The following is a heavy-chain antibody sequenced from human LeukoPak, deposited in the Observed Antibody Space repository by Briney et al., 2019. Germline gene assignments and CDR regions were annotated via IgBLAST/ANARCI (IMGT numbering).Heavy chain of an antibody. CDR2: IYYSGTT. Sequence: PSETLSLTCTVSGGSISSYYWSWIRQPPGKGLEWIGYIYYSGTTNYNPSLKSRVTISVDTSKNQFSLKLSSVTAADTAVYYCARSACSGGSCYLNPNYYYMDVWGKGTTVTISS. J-gene: IGHJ6*03. CDR1: GGSISSYY. V-gene: IGHV4-59*01. D-gene: IGHD2-15*01. CDR3: ARSACSGGSCYLNPNYYYMDV.